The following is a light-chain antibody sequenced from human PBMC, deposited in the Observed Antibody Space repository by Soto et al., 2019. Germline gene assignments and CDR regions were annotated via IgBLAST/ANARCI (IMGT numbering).Light chain of an antibody. V-gene: IGKV1-9*01. CDR3: QHLYSDWYA. CDR1: QGMSTY. J-gene: IGKJ2*01. CDR2: GAS. Sequence: DIQLTQSPSFLASSVGDMLTSTCRTIQGMSTYLAWYLQRLGKAPNLLIYGASTSQSGVHSRFSGSGSRTKFTLTISSLQPEAFGTYYCQHLYSDWYAFGQGTKLDIK.